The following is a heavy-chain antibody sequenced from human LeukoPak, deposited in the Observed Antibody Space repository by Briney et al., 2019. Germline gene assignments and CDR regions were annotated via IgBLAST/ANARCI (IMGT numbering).Heavy chain of an antibody. CDR1: GFTFGGYG. CDR3: TRYNNDHFDY. V-gene: IGHV3-33*01. Sequence: GGSLRLSCAGSGFTFGGYGMHWFRQTPGKGPEWVAVIAYDGSRAFYADSVKGRFTISRDNSKNTMSVQVDDLRAEDTAVYYCTRYNNDHFDYWGQGTLVTVSS. J-gene: IGHJ4*02. CDR2: IAYDGSRA. D-gene: IGHD1-14*01.